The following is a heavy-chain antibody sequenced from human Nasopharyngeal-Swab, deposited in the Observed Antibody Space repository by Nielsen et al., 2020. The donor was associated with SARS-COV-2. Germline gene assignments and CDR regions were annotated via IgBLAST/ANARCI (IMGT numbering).Heavy chain of an antibody. CDR1: GGSISSSSYY. D-gene: IGHD6-6*01. Sequence: SETLSLTCTVSGGSISSSSYYWGWIRQPPGKGLEWIGSIYYSGSTYYNPSLKSRVTISVDTSKNQFSLKMSSVTDADTAVYYCGRGSVAAYVDYWGQGTLVTVSS. V-gene: IGHV4-39*07. CDR3: GRGSVAAYVDY. CDR2: IYYSGST. J-gene: IGHJ4*02.